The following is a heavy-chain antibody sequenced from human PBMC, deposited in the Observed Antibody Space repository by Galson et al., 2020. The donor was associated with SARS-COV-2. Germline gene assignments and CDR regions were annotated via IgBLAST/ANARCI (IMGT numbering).Heavy chain of an antibody. CDR1: GYIFTGRY. CDR2: INPNTGGT. CDR3: VTEKIEVEGDRYFDY. D-gene: IGHD3-16*01. Sequence: GESLKISCEASGYIFTGRYMHWVRQAPGQGLEWMGWINPNTGGTNYAQKFQGRVTMTKDTSISAAYMELSSLRPDDTAAYYCVTEKIEVEGDRYFDYWGQGTLVTVSS. J-gene: IGHJ4*02. V-gene: IGHV1-2*02.